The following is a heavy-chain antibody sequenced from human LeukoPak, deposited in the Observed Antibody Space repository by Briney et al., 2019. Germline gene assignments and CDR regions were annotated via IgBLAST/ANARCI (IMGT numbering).Heavy chain of an antibody. Sequence: GGSLRLSCAASGFTFSSYGMHWVRQAPGKGLEWVAVIWYDGSNKYYADSVKGRFTISRDNSKNTLYLQMNSLRAEDTAVYYCARDIVQLWRNYGMDVWGQGTTVTVSS. CDR1: GFTFSSYG. CDR2: IWYDGSNK. D-gene: IGHD5-18*01. CDR3: ARDIVQLWRNYGMDV. V-gene: IGHV3-33*01. J-gene: IGHJ6*02.